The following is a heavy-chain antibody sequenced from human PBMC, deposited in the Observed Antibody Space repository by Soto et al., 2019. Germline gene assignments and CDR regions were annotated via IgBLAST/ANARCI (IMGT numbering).Heavy chain of an antibody. CDR2: IYPGDSDT. D-gene: IGHD1-26*01. J-gene: IGHJ4*02. CDR3: ASLSYFDSYSGFDY. CDR1: TYTFATYW. V-gene: IGHV5-51*01. Sequence: EVQLVQSGAEVKKPGESLKISCKGSTYTFATYWIGWVRQMPGKGLEWMGLIYPGDSDTKYSPSFQGQVTISADKSINTAYLRWTSLKASDTAMYYCASLSYFDSYSGFDYWGQGTLVTVSS.